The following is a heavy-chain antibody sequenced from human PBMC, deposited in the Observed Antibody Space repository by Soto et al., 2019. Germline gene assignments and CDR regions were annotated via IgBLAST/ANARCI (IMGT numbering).Heavy chain of an antibody. V-gene: IGHV4-30-4*01. CDR3: AIARLIMTTVTTTDYYYYGMDV. J-gene: IGHJ6*02. Sequence: TSETLSLTCTVSGGSISSGDYYWSWIRQPPGKGLEWIGYIYYSGSTYYNPSLKSRVTISVDTSKNQFSLKLSSVTAADTAVYYCAIARLIMTTVTTTDYYYYGMDVWGQGTTVTVSS. CDR2: IYYSGST. D-gene: IGHD4-17*01. CDR1: GGSISSGDYY.